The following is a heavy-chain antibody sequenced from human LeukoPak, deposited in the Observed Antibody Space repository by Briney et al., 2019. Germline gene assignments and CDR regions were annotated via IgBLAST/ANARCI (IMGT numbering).Heavy chain of an antibody. CDR2: ISSSGSTI. J-gene: IGHJ3*02. D-gene: IGHD3-9*01. V-gene: IGHV3-11*01. Sequence: GGSLRLSCGASGFTFSDYYMSWIRQDPGKGLEWVSYISSSGSTIYYADSVKGRFTISRDNAKNSLYQQMNSLRAEDTAVYYCARERYDILTGYPSNDAFDIWGQGTMVTVSS. CDR1: GFTFSDYY. CDR3: ARERYDILTGYPSNDAFDI.